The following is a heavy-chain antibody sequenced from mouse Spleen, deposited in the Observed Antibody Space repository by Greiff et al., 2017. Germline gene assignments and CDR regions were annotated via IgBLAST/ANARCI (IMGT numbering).Heavy chain of an antibody. CDR2: ISSGGSYT. V-gene: IGHV5-6*01. CDR1: GFTFSSYG. CDR3: ARHGGTGYFDV. Sequence: EVQLQESGGDLVKPGGSLKLSCAASGFTFSSYGMSWVRQTPDKRLEWVATISSGGSYTYYPDSVKGRFTISRDNAKNTLYLQMSSLKSEDTAMYYCARHGGTGYFDVWGTGTTVTVSS. J-gene: IGHJ1*03. D-gene: IGHD1-1*02.